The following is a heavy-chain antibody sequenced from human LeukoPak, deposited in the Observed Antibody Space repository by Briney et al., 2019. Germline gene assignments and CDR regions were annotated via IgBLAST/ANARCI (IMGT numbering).Heavy chain of an antibody. CDR3: ARAPGDYGSGSYLGDYFDY. CDR2: MNPNSGNT. V-gene: IGHV1-8*03. CDR1: GYTFTSYD. Sequence: ASVKVSCKASGYTFTSYDINWVRQATGQGLEWMGWMNPNSGNTGYAQKFQGRVTITRNTSISTAYMELSSLRSEDTAVYYCARAPGDYGSGSYLGDYFDYWGQGTLVTVSS. D-gene: IGHD3-10*01. J-gene: IGHJ4*02.